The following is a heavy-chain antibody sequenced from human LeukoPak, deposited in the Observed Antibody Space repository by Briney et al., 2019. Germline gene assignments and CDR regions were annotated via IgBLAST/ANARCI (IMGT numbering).Heavy chain of an antibody. J-gene: IGHJ4*02. CDR2: ISSSGSTI. D-gene: IGHD3-10*01. CDR1: GFTFSSYE. V-gene: IGHV3-48*03. Sequence: GGSLRLSCAASGFTFSSYEMNWVRQAPGKGLEWVSYISSSGSTIYYADSVKGRFTISRDNAKNALYLQMNSLRAEDTAVYYCAKDLHYGSADYWGQGTLVTVSS. CDR3: AKDLHYGSADY.